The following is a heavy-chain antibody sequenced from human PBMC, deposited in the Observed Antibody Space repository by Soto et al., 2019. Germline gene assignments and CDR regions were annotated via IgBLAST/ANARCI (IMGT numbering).Heavy chain of an antibody. D-gene: IGHD6-19*01. CDR1: GFTFSSYA. CDR2: ISYDGSNK. CDR3: ARGEYWLVNDGMDV. V-gene: IGHV3-30-3*01. Sequence: QVQLVESGGGVVQPGRSLRLSCAASGFTFSSYAMHWVRQAPGKGLEWVAVISYDGSNKYYADSVKGRFTISRDNSKNTLYLQMNSLRAEDTAVYYCARGEYWLVNDGMDVWGQGTTVTVSS. J-gene: IGHJ6*02.